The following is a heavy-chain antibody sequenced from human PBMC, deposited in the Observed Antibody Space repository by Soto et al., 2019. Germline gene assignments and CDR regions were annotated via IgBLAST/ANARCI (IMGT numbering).Heavy chain of an antibody. Sequence: QVQLQESGPGLVKPSQTLSLTCTVSGGSISSGGYYWSWLRQHPGKGLEWIGYIFDSGTTYYNPSLNGRVTISVDPSKSQFSLRLTSVTATDTAVYYCASQASGWYPDYWGQGTLVTVSS. CDR2: IFDSGTT. D-gene: IGHD6-19*01. V-gene: IGHV4-31*03. CDR1: GGSISSGGYY. J-gene: IGHJ4*02. CDR3: ASQASGWYPDY.